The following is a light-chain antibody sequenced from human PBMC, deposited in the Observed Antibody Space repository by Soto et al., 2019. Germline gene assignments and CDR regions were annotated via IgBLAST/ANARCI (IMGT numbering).Light chain of an antibody. CDR3: SASAGSSTL. CDR1: RGDVGAYNY. CDR2: EVN. J-gene: IGLJ2*01. Sequence: QSALTQPPSASGSPGQSVTISCTGTRGDVGAYNYVSWYQQHPGKAPKLMIYEVNKRPSGVPDRFSGSKSGNTASLIVSELQAEDEADYYCSASAGSSTLFGGGNQLTVL. V-gene: IGLV2-8*01.